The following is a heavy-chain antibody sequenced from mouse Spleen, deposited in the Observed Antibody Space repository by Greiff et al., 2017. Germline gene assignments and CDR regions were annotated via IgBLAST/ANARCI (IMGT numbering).Heavy chain of an antibody. CDR3: ARFPGSVFYAMDY. D-gene: IGHD1-1*01. CDR2: IYPYNGGT. V-gene: IGHV1S29*02. CDR1: GYTFTSYW. Sequence: VQLKQSGAELAKPGASVKLSCKASGYTFTSYWMHWVKQSHGKSLEWIGYIYPYNGGTGYNQKFKSKATLTVDNSSSTAYMELRSLTSEDSAVYYCARFPGSVFYAMDYWGQGTSVTVSS. J-gene: IGHJ4*01.